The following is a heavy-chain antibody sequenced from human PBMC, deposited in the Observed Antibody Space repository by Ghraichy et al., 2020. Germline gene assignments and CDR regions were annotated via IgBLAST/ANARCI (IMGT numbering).Heavy chain of an antibody. D-gene: IGHD3-3*01. CDR3: AREGYDFWSGYPDKYGMDV. CDR1: GGSFSGYY. CDR2: INHSGST. J-gene: IGHJ6*02. V-gene: IGHV4-34*01. Sequence: SQTLSLTCAVYGGSFSGYYWSWIRQPPGKGLEWIGEINHSGSTNYNPSLKSRVTISVDTSKNQFSLKLSSVTAADTAVYYCAREGYDFWSGYPDKYGMDVWGQGTTVTVSS.